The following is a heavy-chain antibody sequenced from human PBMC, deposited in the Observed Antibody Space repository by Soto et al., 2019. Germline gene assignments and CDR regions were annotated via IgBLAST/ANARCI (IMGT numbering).Heavy chain of an antibody. V-gene: IGHV3-48*02. J-gene: IGHJ6*02. CDR3: AREIGRVAIYYYGMDV. CDR2: ISSSSSTI. Sequence: PGGSLRLSCAASGFTFSSYSMNWVRQAPGKGPEWVSYISSSSSTIYYADSVKGRFTISRDNAKNSLYLQMNSLRDEDTAVYYCAREIGRVAIYYYGMDVWGQGTTVTVSS. CDR1: GFTFSSYS. D-gene: IGHD1-26*01.